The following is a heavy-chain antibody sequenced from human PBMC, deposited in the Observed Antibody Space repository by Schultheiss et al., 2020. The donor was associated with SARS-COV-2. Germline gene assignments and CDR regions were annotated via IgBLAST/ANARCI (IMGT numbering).Heavy chain of an antibody. Sequence: ASVKVSCKASGYTFTSYDINWVRQATGQGLEWMGWMNPNSGNTGYAQKFQGRVTMTRNTSISTAYMELSSMRSEDTAVYYCAKVMSGSYYRYYYYGMDVWGQGTTVTVSS. CDR3: AKVMSGSYYRYYYYGMDV. V-gene: IGHV1-8*01. CDR2: MNPNSGNT. CDR1: GYTFTSYD. J-gene: IGHJ6*02. D-gene: IGHD1-26*01.